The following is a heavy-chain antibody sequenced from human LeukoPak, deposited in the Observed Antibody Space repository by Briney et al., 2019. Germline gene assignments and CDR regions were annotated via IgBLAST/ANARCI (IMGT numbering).Heavy chain of an antibody. V-gene: IGHV4-39*07. CDR1: GGSISSGSYY. Sequence: SETLSLTCTVSGGSISSGSYYWGWIRQPPGKGLEWIGNVYYSGSAYYNPSLKSRVTISVDTSKNQFSLKLSSVTAADTAVYYCARHRTSSSRHTFDYWGQGTLVTVSS. CDR3: ARHRTSSSRHTFDY. J-gene: IGHJ4*02. D-gene: IGHD6-6*01. CDR2: VYYSGSA.